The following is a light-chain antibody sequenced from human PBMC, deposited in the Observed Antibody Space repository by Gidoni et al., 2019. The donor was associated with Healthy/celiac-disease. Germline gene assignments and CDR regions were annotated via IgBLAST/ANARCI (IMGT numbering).Light chain of an antibody. CDR2: AAS. J-gene: IGKJ4*02. CDR3: QQLNSYPQ. CDR1: QGISSY. V-gene: IGKV1-9*01. Sequence: DIQLPQSPSLLSAPVGDRVTITCPTSQGISSYLAWYQQKPGKAPKLLIYAASTLQSGVPSRCSGRGSGTEFTLTISSLQPEDFATYYWQQLNSYPQFGGGTKVEIK.